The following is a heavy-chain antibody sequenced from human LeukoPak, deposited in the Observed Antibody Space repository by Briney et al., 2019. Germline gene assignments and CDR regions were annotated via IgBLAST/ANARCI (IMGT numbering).Heavy chain of an antibody. CDR2: IKSKTDGGTT. CDR3: ATLGGGNRFDY. J-gene: IGHJ4*02. D-gene: IGHD4-23*01. Sequence: GGSLRLSCAASGFTFSNAWMSWVRQAPGKGLEWVGRIKSKTDGGTTDYAAPVKGRFTISRDDSKNTLSLQMNSLKTEDTAVYYCATLGGGNRFDYWGQGTLVTVSS. CDR1: GFTFSNAW. V-gene: IGHV3-15*01.